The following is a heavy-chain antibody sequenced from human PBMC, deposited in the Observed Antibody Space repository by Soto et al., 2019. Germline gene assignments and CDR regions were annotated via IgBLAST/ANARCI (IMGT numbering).Heavy chain of an antibody. J-gene: IGHJ4*02. V-gene: IGHV4-59*01. D-gene: IGHD2-2*01. Sequence: PSETLSLTCTVSGGSISSYYWSWILQPPGKGLEWIGYIYYSGSTNYNPSLKSRVTISVDTSKNQLSLKVTSVTAADTAVYYCARGKPKCSTTTCYFDYWGQGALVTVSS. CDR2: IYYSGST. CDR1: GGSISSYY. CDR3: ARGKPKCSTTTCYFDY.